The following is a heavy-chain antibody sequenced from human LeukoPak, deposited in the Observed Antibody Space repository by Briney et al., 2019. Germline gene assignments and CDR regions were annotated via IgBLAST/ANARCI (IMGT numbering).Heavy chain of an antibody. J-gene: IGHJ4*02. D-gene: IGHD1-26*01. CDR1: GFTFSDYV. CDR2: ITTDGGST. V-gene: IGHV3-23*01. CDR3: AKLHPWSDY. Sequence: GGSLRLSCAASGFTFSDYVMVWVRQAPGEGLEWVSSITTDGGSTYYADSVKGRFTISRDNSKNTLYLQMNSLRAEDTAVYYCAKLHPWSDYWGQGTLVTVSS.